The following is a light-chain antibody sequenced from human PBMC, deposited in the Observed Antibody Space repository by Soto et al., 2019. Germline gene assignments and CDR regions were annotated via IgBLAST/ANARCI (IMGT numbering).Light chain of an antibody. J-gene: IGLJ1*01. Sequence: ALTQPASVSGSPGQSITISCTGTSSDVGSYNLVSWYQQHPGKAPKVMIYEVSKRPSGVPNRFSGSKSGNTASLTISGLQAEDEADYYCCSYAGSSTYVFGTGTKVTVL. CDR1: SSDVGSYNL. CDR3: CSYAGSSTYV. V-gene: IGLV2-23*02. CDR2: EVS.